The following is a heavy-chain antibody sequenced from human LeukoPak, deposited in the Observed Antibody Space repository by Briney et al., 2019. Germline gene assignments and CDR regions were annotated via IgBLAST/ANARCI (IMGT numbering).Heavy chain of an antibody. CDR2: IWYDGSNK. V-gene: IGHV3-33*01. CDR1: GFTFSSYG. D-gene: IGHD3-10*01. J-gene: IGHJ4*02. Sequence: PGGSLRLSCAASGFTFSSYGMHWVRQAPCKGLEWVAVIWYDGSNKYYADSVKGRFTISRDNSKNTLYLQMNSLRAEDTAVYYCARSKPGVNYGSGSGPFDYWGQGTLVTVSS. CDR3: ARSKPGVNYGSGSGPFDY.